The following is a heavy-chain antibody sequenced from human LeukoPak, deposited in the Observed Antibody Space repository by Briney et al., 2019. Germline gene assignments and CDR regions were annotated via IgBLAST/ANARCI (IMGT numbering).Heavy chain of an antibody. CDR3: ARDLYGSGSYYIPGAFDI. CDR1: GGSFSGRY. J-gene: IGHJ3*02. V-gene: IGHV4-34*01. D-gene: IGHD3-10*01. Sequence: MPSETLSLTCAVYGGSFSGRYWNWIRQPPGKGLEWIGEINDSGITKYNPSLKSRVTISVGTSKNQFSLRLSSVTAADTAVYYCARDLYGSGSYYIPGAFDIWGQGTMVTVSS. CDR2: INDSGIT.